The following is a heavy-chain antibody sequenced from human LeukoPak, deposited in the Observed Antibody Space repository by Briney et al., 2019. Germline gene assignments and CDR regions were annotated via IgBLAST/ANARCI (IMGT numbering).Heavy chain of an antibody. CDR1: AAAFSSYA. J-gene: IGHJ5*02. CDR2: IIPIFGTA. D-gene: IGHD2-2*01. CDR3: ARERTLRDWFDP. Sequence: SGKLSCKAAAAAFSSYAISRVREAPGQGLEWMGGIIPIFGTANYAKKFQSRVTITEDKSTSTAYMELSTLRSADAAVYYCARERTLRDWFDPWGQGTLVTVSS. V-gene: IGHV1-69*06.